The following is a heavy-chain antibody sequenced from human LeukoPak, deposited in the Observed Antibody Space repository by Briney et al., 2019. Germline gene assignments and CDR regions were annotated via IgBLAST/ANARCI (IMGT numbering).Heavy chain of an antibody. CDR3: ATLFRDYGDSGLPVFDY. CDR2: ISSSSSYI. Sequence: GGSLRLSCAASGFTFSSYSMNWVRQAPGKGLEWVSSISSSSSYIYYADSVKGRFTISRDNAKNSLYLQMNSLRAEDTAVYYCATLFRDYGDSGLPVFDYWGQGTLVTVSS. J-gene: IGHJ4*02. V-gene: IGHV3-21*01. CDR1: GFTFSSYS. D-gene: IGHD4-17*01.